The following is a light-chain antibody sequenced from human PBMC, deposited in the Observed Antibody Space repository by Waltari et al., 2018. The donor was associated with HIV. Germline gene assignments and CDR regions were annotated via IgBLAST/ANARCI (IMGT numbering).Light chain of an antibody. CDR1: SSNIENNY. CDR3: ATWDDSLSGYV. V-gene: IGLV1-47*01. J-gene: IGLJ1*01. CDR2: RNN. Sequence: QSVLTQPPSASGTPGQRVTISCSGSSSNIENNYVYWYQHLPGTAPKLLIYRNNQRPSGVRDRFSGSKSGTSASLAISGLRSEDEADYYCATWDDSLSGYVFGTGTKVTVL.